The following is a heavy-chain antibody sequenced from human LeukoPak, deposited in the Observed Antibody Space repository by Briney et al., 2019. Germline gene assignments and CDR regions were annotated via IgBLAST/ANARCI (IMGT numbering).Heavy chain of an antibody. J-gene: IGHJ4*02. D-gene: IGHD2-2*01. CDR2: INPNSGGT. CDR3: AREGPAAAYYFDY. CDR1: GYTFTSYG. Sequence: ASVKVSCKASGYTFTSYGISWVRQAPGQGLEWMGWINPNSGGTNYAQKFQGRVTMTRDTSISTAYMELSRLRSDDTAVYYCAREGPAAAYYFDYWGQGTLVTVSS. V-gene: IGHV1-2*02.